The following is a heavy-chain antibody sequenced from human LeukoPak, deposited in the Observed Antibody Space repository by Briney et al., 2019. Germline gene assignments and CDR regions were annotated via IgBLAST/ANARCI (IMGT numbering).Heavy chain of an antibody. J-gene: IGHJ5*02. V-gene: IGHV3-48*04. CDR3: ARVYGSGSYSALGWFDP. CDR1: GFTFSSYS. CDR2: ISFSSSTI. D-gene: IGHD3-10*01. Sequence: GGSLRLSCAASGFTFSSYSMNWVRQAPGKGLEWVSYISFSSSTIYYADSVKGRFTISRDNAKNSLYLQMNSLRAEDTAVYYCARVYGSGSYSALGWFDPWGQGTLVTVSS.